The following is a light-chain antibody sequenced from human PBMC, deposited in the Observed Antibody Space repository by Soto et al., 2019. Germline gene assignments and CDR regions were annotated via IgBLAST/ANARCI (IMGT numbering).Light chain of an antibody. J-gene: IGLJ3*02. CDR1: SSDVGAYPY. CDR2: DVF. CDR3: SSYTNSRSRV. Sequence: QSALTQPASVSGSPGQSITISCTGTSSDVGAYPYVAWYQHHPGKAPKLIIYDVFNRPSGVSHRFSASKSGNTASLIISGLQADDEADYYCSSYTNSRSRVFGGGTKLTVL. V-gene: IGLV2-14*03.